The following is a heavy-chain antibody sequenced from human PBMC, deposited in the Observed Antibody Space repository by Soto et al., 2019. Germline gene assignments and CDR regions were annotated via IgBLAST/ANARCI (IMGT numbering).Heavy chain of an antibody. CDR3: ASHGDYVVGAFDI. Sequence: QVQLVQSGAEVKKPGSSVKVSCKASGGTFSSYAISWVRQAPGQGLEWMGGIIPIFGTANYAQKFQGRVTXTXDVXTSTAYMELSSLRSEDTAVYYCASHGDYVVGAFDIWGQGTMVTVSS. CDR2: IIPIFGTA. D-gene: IGHD4-17*01. V-gene: IGHV1-69*05. J-gene: IGHJ3*02. CDR1: GGTFSSYA.